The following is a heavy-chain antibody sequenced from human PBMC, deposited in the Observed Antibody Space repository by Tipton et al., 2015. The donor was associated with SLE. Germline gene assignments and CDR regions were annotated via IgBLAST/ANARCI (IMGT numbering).Heavy chain of an antibody. D-gene: IGHD3-10*01. CDR3: TRDRAMVRGVIKGIPLGY. Sequence: SLRLSCAASGFTFSSYSMNWVRQAPGKGLEWVSSISSSSSYIYYADSVKGRFTISRDNAKNSLYLQMNSLRAEDTAVYYCTRDRAMVRGVIKGIPLGYWGQGTLVTVSS. CDR2: ISSSSSYI. CDR1: GFTFSSYS. V-gene: IGHV3-21*01. J-gene: IGHJ4*02.